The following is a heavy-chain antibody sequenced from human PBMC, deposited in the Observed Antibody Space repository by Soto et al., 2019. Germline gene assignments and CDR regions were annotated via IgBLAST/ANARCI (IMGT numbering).Heavy chain of an antibody. D-gene: IGHD2-8*01. Sequence: GGSLRLSCAASGFTFSNAWISWVRQAPGKGLEWVGRIKSKTDGGTTDYAAPVKGRFTISREDSKNTLYRQMNSLKTEDTAVYYCTTSLYCTNGVCYTDYYGMYVWGQGSTVAVSS. V-gene: IGHV3-15*01. CDR2: IKSKTDGGTT. J-gene: IGHJ6*02. CDR1: GFTFSNAW. CDR3: TTSLYCTNGVCYTDYYGMYV.